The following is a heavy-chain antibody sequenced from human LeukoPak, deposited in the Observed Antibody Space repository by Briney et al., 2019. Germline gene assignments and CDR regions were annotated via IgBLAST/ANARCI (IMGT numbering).Heavy chain of an antibody. J-gene: IGHJ4*02. CDR3: ARVYCSSTSCYEEGFDY. D-gene: IGHD2-2*01. CDR1: GGSISSYY. CDR2: IYYSGST. V-gene: IGHV4-59*01. Sequence: PSETLSLTCTVSGGSISSYYWSWIRQPPGKGLEWIGYIYYSGSTNYNPSLKSRVTISVDTSKNQFSLKLSSVTAADTAVYYCARVYCSSTSCYEEGFDYWGQGTLVTVSS.